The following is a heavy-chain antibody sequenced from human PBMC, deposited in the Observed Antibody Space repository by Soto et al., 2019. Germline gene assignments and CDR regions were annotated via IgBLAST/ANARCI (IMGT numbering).Heavy chain of an antibody. J-gene: IGHJ4*02. CDR2: IYHSGST. D-gene: IGHD1-26*01. V-gene: IGHV4-4*02. Sequence: SETLSLTCAVSGGSISSSTWWSWVRQPPGKGLEWIGEIYHSGSTNYNPSLKSRVTISVDKSKNQFSLKLSSVTAADTAVYSCARTPWDGYPGYYFDSWGQGTLVTVSS. CDR1: GGSISSSTW. CDR3: ARTPWDGYPGYYFDS.